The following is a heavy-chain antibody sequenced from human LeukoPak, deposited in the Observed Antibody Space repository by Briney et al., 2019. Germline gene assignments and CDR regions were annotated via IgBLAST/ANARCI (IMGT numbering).Heavy chain of an antibody. CDR3: ARYSSSSTSGWFDP. J-gene: IGHJ5*02. CDR2: ICYSGST. D-gene: IGHD6-6*01. V-gene: IGHV4-39*01. Sequence: PSETLSLTCTVSGGSISSSSYCWGWIRQPPGKGLKWIGSICYSGSTFYNPSLKSRVTLSVDTSKNQFSLKLSSVTAADTAVYYCARYSSSSTSGWFDPWGQGTLVTVSS. CDR1: GGSISSSSYC.